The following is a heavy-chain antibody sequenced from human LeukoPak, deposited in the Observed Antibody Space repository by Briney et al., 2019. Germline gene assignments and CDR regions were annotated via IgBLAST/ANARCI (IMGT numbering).Heavy chain of an antibody. J-gene: IGHJ4*02. V-gene: IGHV4-61*03. Sequence: SETLSLTCTVSGGSVSSCSHCWGWIRQPPGKGLEWIGYVYYSGGGTNYNPSLKSRVTMSVDTSKNHFSLKLGSVTAADTAVYYCARGNSSGWYGGFDYWGQGILVTVSS. CDR3: ARGNSSGWYGGFDY. D-gene: IGHD6-19*01. CDR1: GGSVSSCSHC. CDR2: VYYSGGGT.